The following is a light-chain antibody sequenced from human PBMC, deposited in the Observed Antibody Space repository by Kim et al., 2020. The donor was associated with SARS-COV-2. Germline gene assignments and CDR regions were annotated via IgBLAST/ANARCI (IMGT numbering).Light chain of an antibody. CDR3: QQGYST. V-gene: IGKV1-39*01. Sequence: DIQMTQSPSSLSASVGDRVTITCRASQSISTYLNWYQQKPGKAPKLLIYGASSLPSGVPSRFSGSGSGTDFTLTISSLQPEDFATYYYQQGYSTFGQGTKLEI. CDR1: QSISTY. J-gene: IGKJ2*01. CDR2: GAS.